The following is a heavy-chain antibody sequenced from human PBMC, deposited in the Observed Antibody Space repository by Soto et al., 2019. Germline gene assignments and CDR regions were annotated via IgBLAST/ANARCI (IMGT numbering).Heavy chain of an antibody. CDR1: GFTFSSHW. D-gene: IGHD2-15*01. CDR2: INGDGIST. CDR3: AGVVNVGYYYYGMDV. Sequence: GGSLRLSCTASGFTFSSHWMDWVRQAPGKGPVWVSRINGDGISTNYAEFVQGRFTISRDNAKNTLYLQMNRLRVEDTGIYYCAGVVNVGYYYYGMDVWGQGTTVTVS. J-gene: IGHJ6*02. V-gene: IGHV3-74*01.